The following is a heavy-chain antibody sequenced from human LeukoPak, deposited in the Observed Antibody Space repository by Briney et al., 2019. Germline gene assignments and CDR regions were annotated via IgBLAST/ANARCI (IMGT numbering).Heavy chain of an antibody. D-gene: IGHD4-23*01. Sequence: GGSLRLSCAASGFTFSSYAMSWVRQAPGKGLEWVSTISATGGSIFYADSVKGRFTISRDNSKDTLYLQINSLRAEDTAVYFCAKVQTTVVSPPDSWGQGTLVTVSS. CDR1: GFTFSSYA. CDR3: AKVQTTVVSPPDS. CDR2: ISATGGSI. J-gene: IGHJ4*02. V-gene: IGHV3-23*01.